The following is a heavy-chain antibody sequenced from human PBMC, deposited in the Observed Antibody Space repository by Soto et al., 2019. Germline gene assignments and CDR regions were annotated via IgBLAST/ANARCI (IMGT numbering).Heavy chain of an antibody. Sequence: SGPTLVNPTQTLTLTCTFSGFSLSTSGVGVGWIRQPPGKALEWLALIYWNDDKRYSPSLKSRLTITKDTSKNQVVLTMTNMDPVDTATYYCAHIFTRGYYYYYVLAVCGQGSTVPGSS. V-gene: IGHV2-5*01. CDR1: GFSLSTSGVG. CDR3: AHIFTRGYYYYYVLAV. CDR2: IYWNDDK. J-gene: IGHJ6*02.